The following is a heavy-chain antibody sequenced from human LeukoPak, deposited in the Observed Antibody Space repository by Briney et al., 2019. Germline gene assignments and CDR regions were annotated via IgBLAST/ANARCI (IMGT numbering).Heavy chain of an antibody. CDR3: ARGGDSSGYCPC. CDR1: GYTFTSYD. D-gene: IGHD3-22*01. V-gene: IGHV1-8*01. Sequence: ASVKVSCKASGYTFTSYDINWVRQATGQGLEWMGWMNPNSGNTGYAQKFQGRVTMTRNTSISTAYMELSSLRSEDTAVYYCARGGDSSGYCPCWGQGTLVTVSS. CDR2: MNPNSGNT. J-gene: IGHJ4*02.